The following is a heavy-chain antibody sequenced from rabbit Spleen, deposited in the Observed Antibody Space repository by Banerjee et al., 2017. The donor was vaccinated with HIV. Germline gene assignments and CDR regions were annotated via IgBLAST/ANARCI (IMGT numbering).Heavy chain of an antibody. CDR2: IYAGSSDSS. CDR3: ARDAGSGPYIDGHFNL. Sequence: EESGGGLVQPEGSLTLTCTASGFSFSSSYWICWVRQAPGKGLEWIACIYAGSSDSSYYASWAKGRFTISKTSSTTVTLQMTGLTVADTATYFCARDAGSGPYIDGHFNLWGQGTLVTVS. V-gene: IGHV1S45*01. CDR1: GFSFSSSYW. J-gene: IGHJ4*01. D-gene: IGHD8-1*01.